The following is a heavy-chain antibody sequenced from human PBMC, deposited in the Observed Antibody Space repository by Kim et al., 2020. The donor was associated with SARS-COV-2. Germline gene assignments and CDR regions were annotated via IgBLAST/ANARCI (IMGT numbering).Heavy chain of an antibody. CDR2: INTNTGNP. J-gene: IGHJ5*02. CDR3: ALERYFDWLPNTLRFDP. D-gene: IGHD3-9*01. V-gene: IGHV7-4-1*02. Sequence: ASVKVSCKASGYTFTSYAMNWVRQAPGQGIEWMGWINTNTGNPTYAQGFTGRFVFSLDTSVSTAYLQISSLKAEDTAVYYCALERYFDWLPNTLRFDPWGQGTLVTVSS. CDR1: GYTFTSYA.